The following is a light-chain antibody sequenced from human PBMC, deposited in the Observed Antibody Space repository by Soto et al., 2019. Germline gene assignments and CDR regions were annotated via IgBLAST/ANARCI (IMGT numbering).Light chain of an antibody. CDR2: KAA. J-gene: IGKJ1*01. CDR1: QSITDS. V-gene: IGKV1-5*03. CDR3: QQYESYSWT. Sequence: EIQMTQSPSTLSASVGDRVTITCRASQSITDSLAWYQQKPGKAPKLLIYKAATLDRGVPARFSGSGSGTEFTLAISSLQPDDFATYYCQQYESYSWTFGQGTKVEVK.